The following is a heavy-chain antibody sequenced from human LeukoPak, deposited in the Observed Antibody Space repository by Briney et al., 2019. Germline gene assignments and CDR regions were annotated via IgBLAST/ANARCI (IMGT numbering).Heavy chain of an antibody. V-gene: IGHV3-9*01. J-gene: IGHJ4*02. D-gene: IGHD6-6*01. Sequence: GGSLRLSCAASGFTFDDYAMHWVRQAPGKGLEWVSGISWNSGSIGYADSVKGRFTISRDNAKNSLYLQMNSLRAEDTALYYCAKDGQYSSSSGFLDYWGQGTLVTVSS. CDR2: ISWNSGSI. CDR3: AKDGQYSSSSGFLDY. CDR1: GFTFDDYA.